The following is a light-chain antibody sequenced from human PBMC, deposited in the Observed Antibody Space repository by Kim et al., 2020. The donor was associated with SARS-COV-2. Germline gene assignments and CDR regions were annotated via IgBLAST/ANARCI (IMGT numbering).Light chain of an antibody. CDR2: TDD. Sequence: GQRVTISCSGSSSNIGSNTVNWYQQFPGTAPQLLIDTDDRRPSGVSDRVSCSKSGTSASLAISALRSEDEAAYCCATWDDSLDVWMFGGGTKVTIL. J-gene: IGLJ3*02. CDR3: ATWDDSLDVWM. V-gene: IGLV1-44*01. CDR1: SSNIGSNT.